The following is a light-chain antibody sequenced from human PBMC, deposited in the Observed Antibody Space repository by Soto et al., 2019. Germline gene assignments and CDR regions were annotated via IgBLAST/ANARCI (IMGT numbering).Light chain of an antibody. CDR1: QSVSSNH. Sequence: DIALTQSPGTLSLSPGERATLYCRASQSVSSNHLAWYQQKPGQAPRLLIYGGSSRATGIPVRFSGSGSGTDFTLTISGLQPEDFATYYCQQSYITFWTFGQGTKVDIK. V-gene: IGKV3-20*01. CDR3: QQSYITFWT. CDR2: GGS. J-gene: IGKJ1*01.